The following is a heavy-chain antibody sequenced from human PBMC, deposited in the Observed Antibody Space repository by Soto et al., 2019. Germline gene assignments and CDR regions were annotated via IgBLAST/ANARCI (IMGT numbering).Heavy chain of an antibody. Sequence: SETLSLTCAVSGGSISSSNWWSWVRQPPGKGLEWIGEIYYSGNTYYNPSLKSRVTISVDTSKNQFSLKLSAVTAADTAVYYCARGRVGATTDYFDYWGQGTQVTVSS. D-gene: IGHD1-26*01. CDR3: ARGRVGATTDYFDY. CDR2: IYYSGNT. J-gene: IGHJ4*02. V-gene: IGHV4-4*02. CDR1: GGSISSSNW.